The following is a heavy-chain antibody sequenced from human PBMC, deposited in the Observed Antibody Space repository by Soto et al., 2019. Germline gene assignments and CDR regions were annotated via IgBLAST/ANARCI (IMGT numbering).Heavy chain of an antibody. Sequence: EVQVWESGGGLVQPGGSLRLSCEASGFTFSNCAMSWVRQAPGKGLEWVSGISGTGRSTFYADSVNDRVTISRDNSKNIVYLQMNSLRAEDTAVYYCAKGNTSGWYFFDYWGQGTLVTVSS. CDR3: AKGNTSGWYFFDY. V-gene: IGHV3-23*01. CDR1: GFTFSNCA. J-gene: IGHJ4*02. D-gene: IGHD6-19*01. CDR2: ISGTGRST.